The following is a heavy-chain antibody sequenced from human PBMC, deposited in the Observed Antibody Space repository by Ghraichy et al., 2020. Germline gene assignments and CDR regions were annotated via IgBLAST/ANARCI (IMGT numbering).Heavy chain of an antibody. CDR1: GGSISSYY. Sequence: ETLSLTCTVSGGSISSYYWSWIRQPPGKGLEWIGYIYYSGSTNYNPSLKSRVTISVDTSKNQFSLKLSSVTAADTAVYYCARDQGLGYCSGGSCYPTGGWFDPWGQGTLVTVSS. J-gene: IGHJ5*02. CDR3: ARDQGLGYCSGGSCYPTGGWFDP. D-gene: IGHD2-15*01. V-gene: IGHV4-59*01. CDR2: IYYSGST.